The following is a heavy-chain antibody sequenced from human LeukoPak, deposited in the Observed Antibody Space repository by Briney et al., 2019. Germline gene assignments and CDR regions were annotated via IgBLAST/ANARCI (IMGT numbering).Heavy chain of an antibody. CDR2: IKSQTDGGTT. D-gene: IGHD1-26*01. J-gene: IGHJ4*02. CDR1: GFIFNNAW. V-gene: IGHV3-15*01. CDR3: STLLRWENQFDY. Sequence: PGGSLRLSCAASGFIFNNAWMTWVRQAPGKGLEWIGRIKSQTDGGTTDYATPVKGRFTISRDDSKNTLYLQMNSLKTEDTAVHYCSTLLRWENQFDYWGQGTLVTVSS.